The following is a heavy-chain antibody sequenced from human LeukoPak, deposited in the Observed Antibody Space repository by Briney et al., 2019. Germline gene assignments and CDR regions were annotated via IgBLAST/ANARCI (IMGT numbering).Heavy chain of an antibody. J-gene: IGHJ4*02. D-gene: IGHD3-3*01. V-gene: IGHV1-46*01. CDR2: INPSGGST. CDR3: ATPVLRFFDGDY. CDR1: GYTFTSYH. Sequence: ASVKVSCKASGYTFTSYHIHWVRQAPGQGLEWMGIINPSGGSTSYARKFQGRVTMTRDTSTSTVYMELSSLRAEDTAVYYCATPVLRFFDGDYWGQGTLVTVSS.